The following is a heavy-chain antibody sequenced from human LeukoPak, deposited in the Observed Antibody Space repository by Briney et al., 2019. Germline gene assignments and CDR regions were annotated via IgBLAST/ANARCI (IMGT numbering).Heavy chain of an antibody. D-gene: IGHD6-19*01. CDR3: ARRGYSSGFYYFDY. CDR1: GGSISGYY. J-gene: IGHJ4*02. V-gene: IGHV4-59*08. CDR2: IYYSGST. Sequence: SETLSLTCTVSGGSISGYYWSWIRQPPGKGLECLGYIYYSGSTNYNPSLKSRVTISIDTSENHFSLKLSSVTAADTAVYYCARRGYSSGFYYFDYWGQGTLVTVST.